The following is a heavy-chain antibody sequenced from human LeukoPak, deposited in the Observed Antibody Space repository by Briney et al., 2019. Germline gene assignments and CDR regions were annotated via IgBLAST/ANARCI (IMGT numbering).Heavy chain of an antibody. Sequence: AAVKVSCKASGYTFTSYYMNGVRQAPGQGVEGMGIITPSGGTTSYSQKFQGTITMTRATSTSTVYMALSSLRTEHTTMYYCTRDHPPIGATYDYWGQGTLVTLSS. D-gene: IGHD3-3*01. CDR2: ITPSGGTT. V-gene: IGHV1-46*01. CDR1: GYTFTSYY. J-gene: IGHJ4*02. CDR3: TRDHPPIGATYDY.